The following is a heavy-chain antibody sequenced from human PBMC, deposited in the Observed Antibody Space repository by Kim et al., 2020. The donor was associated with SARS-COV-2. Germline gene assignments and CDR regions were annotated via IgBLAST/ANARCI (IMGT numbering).Heavy chain of an antibody. Sequence: SVQGRFTIARDKAKNSRFLQMNSLIPEDTALYYCAKDSLLTGYYGGGFDYWGQGTLVTVSS. CDR3: AKDSLLTGYYGGGFDY. J-gene: IGHJ4*02. D-gene: IGHD3-9*01. V-gene: IGHV3-9*01.